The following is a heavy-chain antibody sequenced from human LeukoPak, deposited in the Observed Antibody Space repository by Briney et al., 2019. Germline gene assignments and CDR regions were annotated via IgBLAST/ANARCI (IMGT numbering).Heavy chain of an antibody. D-gene: IGHD2-2*01. CDR2: IYYSGST. J-gene: IGHJ4*02. CDR1: GGSVSSGSYY. V-gene: IGHV4-61*01. Sequence: SETLSLTCTVSGGSVSSGSYYWSWIRQPPGKGLEWIGYIYYSGSTSYNPSLKSRVTISVDTSKNQFSLKLSSVTAADTAVYYCARDRVVVVPAAMRRGYYFDYWGQGTLVTVSS. CDR3: ARDRVVVVPAAMRRGYYFDY.